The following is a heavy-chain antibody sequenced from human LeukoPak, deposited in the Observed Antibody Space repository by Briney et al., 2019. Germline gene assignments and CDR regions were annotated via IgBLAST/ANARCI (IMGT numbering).Heavy chain of an antibody. J-gene: IGHJ4*02. Sequence: GGSLRLSCAASGFTFSSYWMHWVRQAPGKGLVWVSRMNTDGSSSSYGEPVRGRFTISRDNAKNTVHLQMNSLRAEDTAMYYCARDDYGGTDYWGQGTMVTVSS. CDR2: MNTDGSSS. CDR3: ARDDYGGTDY. D-gene: IGHD4-23*01. CDR1: GFTFSSYW. V-gene: IGHV3-74*01.